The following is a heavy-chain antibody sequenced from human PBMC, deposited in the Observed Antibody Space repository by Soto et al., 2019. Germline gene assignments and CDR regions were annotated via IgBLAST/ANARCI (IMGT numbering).Heavy chain of an antibody. D-gene: IGHD3-10*01. CDR1: GFSFSSYA. CDR3: AKGLYYGSGSYLPPPYYFDY. CDR2: ISGSGGTT. Sequence: GGSLRLSCVASGFSFSSYAMSWVRQAPGEGLEWVSSISGSGGTTYYADSVKGRFTISRDNSKNTLYLQMNSLRAEDTAVYYCAKGLYYGSGSYLPPPYYFDYWGQGTLVTVSS. J-gene: IGHJ4*02. V-gene: IGHV3-23*01.